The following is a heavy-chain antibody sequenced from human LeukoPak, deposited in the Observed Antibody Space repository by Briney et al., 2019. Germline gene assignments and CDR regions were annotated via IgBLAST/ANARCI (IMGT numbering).Heavy chain of an antibody. CDR2: ISSSGSTI. J-gene: IGHJ4*02. D-gene: IGHD6-19*01. CDR1: GFTFSSYE. V-gene: IGHV3-48*03. CDR3: ARGFGAVAGRGPFFDY. Sequence: GGSLRLSCAASGFTFSSYEMNWVRQAPGKGLEWASYISSSGSTIYYADSVKGRFTISRDNAKNSLYLQMNSLRAEDTAVYYCARGFGAVAGRGPFFDYWGQGTLVTVSS.